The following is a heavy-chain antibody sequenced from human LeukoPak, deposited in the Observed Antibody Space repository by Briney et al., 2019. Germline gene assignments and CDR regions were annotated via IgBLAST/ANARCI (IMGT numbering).Heavy chain of an antibody. V-gene: IGHV3-74*01. CDR3: ARGGKYYYDSSGYYRPPDY. CDR2: INSDGSGT. D-gene: IGHD3-22*01. Sequence: GGSLRLSCAASGFTFSSYWMHWVRQAPGKGLVWVSRINSDGSGTSYADSVKGRFTISRDNAKNTLYLQMNSLRAEDTAVYYCARGGKYYYDSSGYYRPPDYWGQGTLVTVSS. J-gene: IGHJ4*02. CDR1: GFTFSSYW.